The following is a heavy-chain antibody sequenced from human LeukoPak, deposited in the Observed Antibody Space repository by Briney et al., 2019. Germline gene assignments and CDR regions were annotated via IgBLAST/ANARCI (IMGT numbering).Heavy chain of an antibody. CDR3: AKVDTAMVNGYMDV. CDR2: ISGSGGTT. Sequence: PGGSLRLSCAASGFTFSSYGMNWVRQAPGKGLEWVSGISGSGGTTYYADSVKGRFTISRDNSKNTLYLQMNSLRAEDTAVYYCAKVDTAMVNGYMDVWGKGTTVTVSS. D-gene: IGHD5-18*01. CDR1: GFTFSSYG. J-gene: IGHJ6*03. V-gene: IGHV3-23*01.